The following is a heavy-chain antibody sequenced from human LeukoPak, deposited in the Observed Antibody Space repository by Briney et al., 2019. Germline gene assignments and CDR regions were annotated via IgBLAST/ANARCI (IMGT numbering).Heavy chain of an antibody. V-gene: IGHV1-2*02. Sequence: ASVKVSCKASGYTFTGYYMHWVRQAPGQGLEWMGWINPNSGGTNYAQKFQGRVTMTRDTSTSTVYMELSSLRSEDTAVYYCARGGSVGIAAAANWSDPWGQGTLVTVSS. J-gene: IGHJ5*02. D-gene: IGHD6-13*01. CDR3: ARGGSVGIAAAANWSDP. CDR2: INPNSGGT. CDR1: GYTFTGYY.